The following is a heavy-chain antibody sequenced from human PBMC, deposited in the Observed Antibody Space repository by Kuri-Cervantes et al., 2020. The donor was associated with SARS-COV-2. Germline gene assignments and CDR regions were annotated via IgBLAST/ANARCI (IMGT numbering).Heavy chain of an antibody. Sequence: SVKVSCKASGYTFTGYYMHWVRQAPGQGLEWMGGIIPIFGTANYAQKFQGRVTITADKSTSTAYMELSSLGSEDTAVYYCARGDYYDILTDYYYYYMDVWGKGTTVTVSS. D-gene: IGHD3-9*01. CDR1: GYTFTGYY. CDR2: IIPIFGTA. V-gene: IGHV1-69*06. J-gene: IGHJ6*03. CDR3: ARGDYYDILTDYYYYYMDV.